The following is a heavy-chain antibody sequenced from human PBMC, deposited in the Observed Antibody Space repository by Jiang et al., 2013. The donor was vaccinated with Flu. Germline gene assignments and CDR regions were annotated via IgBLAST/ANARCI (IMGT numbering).Heavy chain of an antibody. CDR3: ARQSYYYYGMDV. CDR1: GYSFPATG. J-gene: IGHJ6*02. V-gene: IGHV5-51*01. Sequence: SLKISCKGSGYSFPATGSPGCARCPGKAWSGWGSSILVTLIPDTARPSKAQVTISADKSISTAYLQWGSLQASDTAMYYCARQSYYYYGMDVWGQGTTVTVSS. CDR2: SILVTLIP.